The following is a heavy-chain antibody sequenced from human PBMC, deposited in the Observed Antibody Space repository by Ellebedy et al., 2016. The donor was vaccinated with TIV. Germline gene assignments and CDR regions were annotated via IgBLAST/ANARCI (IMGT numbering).Heavy chain of an antibody. CDR1: GFTFSNYW. J-gene: IGHJ4*02. V-gene: IGHV3-7*01. Sequence: GGSLRLSCAASGFTFSNYWMSWVRQAPGKGLEWVANIKQDGSEKYYMDSVKGRFSISRDNAKSSLYVQMNSLRDEDTAVYYCARDQWLGRAYYFDSWGQGTLVTVSS. CDR2: IKQDGSEK. CDR3: ARDQWLGRAYYFDS. D-gene: IGHD6-19*01.